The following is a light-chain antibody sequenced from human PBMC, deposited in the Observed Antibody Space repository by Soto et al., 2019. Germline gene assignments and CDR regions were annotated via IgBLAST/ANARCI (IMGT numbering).Light chain of an antibody. V-gene: IGLV1-40*01. J-gene: IGLJ2*01. CDR1: SSNIGAGYD. CDR2: GNI. CDR3: QSYDSSLSVV. Sequence: QSVLTQPPSVSGAPGQRVTISCTGSSSNIGAGYDVHWYQQLPGTAPKILIYGNINRPSGAPDRFSGSKSGTSASLAITGLQAEDEADYYCQSYDSSLSVVFGGGTKLTVL.